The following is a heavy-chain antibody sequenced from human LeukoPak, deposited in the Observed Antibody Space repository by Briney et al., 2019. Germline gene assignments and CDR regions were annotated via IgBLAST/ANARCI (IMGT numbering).Heavy chain of an antibody. D-gene: IGHD6-19*01. CDR3: AKDKTEYSSGWYGH. J-gene: IGHJ4*02. CDR2: ISWNSGSI. Sequence: PGRSLRLSCAASGFTFDDYAMHWFRQAPGKGLEWVSGISWNSGSIGYADSVKGRFTISRDNAKNSLYLQMNSLRAEDTALCYCAKDKTEYSSGWYGHWGQGTLVTVSS. V-gene: IGHV3-9*01. CDR1: GFTFDDYA.